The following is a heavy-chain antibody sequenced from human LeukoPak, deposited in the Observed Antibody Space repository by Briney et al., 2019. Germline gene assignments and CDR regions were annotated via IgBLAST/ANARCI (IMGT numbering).Heavy chain of an antibody. J-gene: IGHJ5*02. V-gene: IGHV1-69*13. Sequence: GASVKVSCKASGGTVSSYAISWGRQAPGQGLEWMGGIIPIFGTANYAQKFQGRVTITADESTSTAYMELSSLRSEDTAVYYCARDPYGSGSYTPYNWFAPWGQGTLVTVSA. CDR3: ARDPYGSGSYTPYNWFAP. CDR2: IIPIFGTA. D-gene: IGHD3-10*01. CDR1: GGTVSSYA.